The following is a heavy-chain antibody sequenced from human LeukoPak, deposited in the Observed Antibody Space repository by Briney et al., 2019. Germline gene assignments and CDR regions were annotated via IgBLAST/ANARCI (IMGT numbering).Heavy chain of an antibody. D-gene: IGHD2-2*01. Sequence: GASVKLSCKASVYTFTDYYMHWVRQAPRQGFEWRGWINPNDGDTNYAKKFQGRVTMTRDSSISTAHMEVSRLRSDYTAVYYCARANFLYCSSTTCLFDNWGQGTLVTVSS. V-gene: IGHV1-2*02. CDR3: ARANFLYCSSTTCLFDN. J-gene: IGHJ4*02. CDR2: INPNDGDT. CDR1: VYTFTDYY.